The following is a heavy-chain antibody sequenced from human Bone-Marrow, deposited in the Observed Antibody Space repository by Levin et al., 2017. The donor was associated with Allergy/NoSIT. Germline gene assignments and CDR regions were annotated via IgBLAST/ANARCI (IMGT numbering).Heavy chain of an antibody. D-gene: IGHD6-19*01. CDR2: ISWNSGRI. CDR1: GFTFDDYA. CDR3: AKDMRGQWLVLDS. Sequence: PGGSLRLSCAASGFTFDDYAMHWVRQAPGKGLEWVSGISWNSGRIGYADSVKGRFTVSRDNGNNSLYLEMNSLRGEDTAFYYCAKDMRGQWLVLDSWGQGTLVTVSS. V-gene: IGHV3-9*01. J-gene: IGHJ4*02.